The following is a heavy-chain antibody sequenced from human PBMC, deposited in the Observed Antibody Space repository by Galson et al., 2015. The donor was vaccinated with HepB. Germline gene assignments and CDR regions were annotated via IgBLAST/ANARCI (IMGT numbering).Heavy chain of an antibody. Sequence: SLRLSCAASGFTFSSYSMNWVRQAPGKGLEWFSSISSSSSYIYYADSVQGRFTISRDNSKNSLYLAMNSLRAEDTAVYYCSKDPYSYGQYYFDYWGQGTLVTVSS. CDR2: ISSSSSYI. J-gene: IGHJ4*02. D-gene: IGHD5-18*01. CDR3: SKDPYSYGQYYFDY. CDR1: GFTFSSYS. V-gene: IGHV3-21*01.